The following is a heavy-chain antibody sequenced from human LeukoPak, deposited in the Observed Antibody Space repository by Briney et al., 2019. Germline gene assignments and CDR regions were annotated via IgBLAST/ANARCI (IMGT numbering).Heavy chain of an antibody. CDR3: AKASHDYYYGMDV. V-gene: IGHV3-23*01. J-gene: IGHJ6*02. Sequence: GGSLRLSCAASGFTFSSYAMSWVRQAPGKGLEWVSAISGSGGSTYYADSVKGRFTISRDNSKNTLYLQMNSLRAEDAAVYYCAKASHDYYYGMDVWGQGTTVTVSS. CDR2: ISGSGGST. CDR1: GFTFSSYA.